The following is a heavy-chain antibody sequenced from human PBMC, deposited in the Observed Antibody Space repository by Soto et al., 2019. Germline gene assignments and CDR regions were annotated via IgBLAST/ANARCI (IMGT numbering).Heavy chain of an antibody. Sequence: SETLSLTCAVYGGSFSGYYWSWIRQPPGKGLEWIGEINHSGSTNYNPSLKSRVTISVDTSKNQFSLKLSSVTAADTAVYYCARQGYSGWYPNWFDPWGQGTLVTVSS. CDR2: INHSGST. CDR1: GGSFSGYY. V-gene: IGHV4-34*01. CDR3: ARQGYSGWYPNWFDP. D-gene: IGHD6-19*01. J-gene: IGHJ5*02.